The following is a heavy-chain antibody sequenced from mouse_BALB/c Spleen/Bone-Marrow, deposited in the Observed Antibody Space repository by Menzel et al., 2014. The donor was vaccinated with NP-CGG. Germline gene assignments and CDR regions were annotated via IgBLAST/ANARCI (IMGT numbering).Heavy chain of an antibody. J-gene: IGHJ1*01. V-gene: IGHV1-63*02. D-gene: IGHD2-14*01. CDR1: GYTFTNYW. Sequence: VQLQESGAELVRPGTSVKISCKASGYTFTNYWLGWVKQRPGHGLEWIGDIYPGGGYTNYNEKFKGKATLTADTSSSTAYMQLSSLTSEDSAVHFCAREVRRYFDVWGAGTTVTVSS. CDR2: IYPGGGYT. CDR3: AREVRRYFDV.